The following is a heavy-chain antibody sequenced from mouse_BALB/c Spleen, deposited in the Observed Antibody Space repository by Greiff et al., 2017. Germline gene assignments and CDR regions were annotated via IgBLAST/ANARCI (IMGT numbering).Heavy chain of an antibody. CDR2: IYWDDDK. CDR3: ARIITTVVAFDY. CDR1: GFSLSTSGMG. J-gene: IGHJ2*01. D-gene: IGHD1-1*01. V-gene: IGHV8-12*01. Sequence: QVTLKVSGPGILQPSQTLSLTCSFSGFSLSTSGMGVSWIRQPSGKGLEWLAHIYWDDDKRYNPSLKSRLTISKDTSRNQVFLKITSVDTADTATYYCARIITTVVAFDYWGQGTTLTVSS.